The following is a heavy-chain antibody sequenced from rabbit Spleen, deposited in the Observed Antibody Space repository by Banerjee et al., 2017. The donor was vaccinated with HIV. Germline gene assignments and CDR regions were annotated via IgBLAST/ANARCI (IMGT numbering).Heavy chain of an antibody. J-gene: IGHJ4*01. V-gene: IGHV1S45*01. CDR1: GFSFSNKAV. CDR2: INVVTGKA. Sequence: QEQLVESGGGLVKPEGSLKLSCTASGFSFSNKAVMCWVRQAPGKGLEWIACINVVTGKAVYATWAQGRFTFSRTSSTTVTLQMTSLTGADTATYFCARGYSSGYHNYVEAFNLWGPGTLVT. D-gene: IGHD1-1*01. CDR3: ARGYSSGYHNYVEAFNL.